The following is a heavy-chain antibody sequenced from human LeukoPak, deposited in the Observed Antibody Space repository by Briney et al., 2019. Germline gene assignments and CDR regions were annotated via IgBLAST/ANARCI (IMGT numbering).Heavy chain of an antibody. V-gene: IGHV4-39*07. J-gene: IGHJ4*02. CDR2: IYYSGST. D-gene: IGHD5-12*01. CDR3: ARGNSGYDYKFDY. Sequence: SETLSLTCTVSGGSISSSSYYWGWIRQPPGKGLEWIGSIYYSGSTNYNPSLKSRVTISVDKSKNQFSLKLSSVTAADTAVYYCARGNSGYDYKFDYWGQGTLVTVSS. CDR1: GGSISSSSYY.